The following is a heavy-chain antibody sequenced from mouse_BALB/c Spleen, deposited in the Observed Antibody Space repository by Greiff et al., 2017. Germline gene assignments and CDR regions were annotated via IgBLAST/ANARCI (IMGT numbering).Heavy chain of an antibody. Sequence: EVHLVESGGGLVQPKGSLKLSCAASGFTFNTYAMNWVRQAPGKGLEWVARIRSKSNNYATYYADSVKDRFTISRDDSQSMLYLQMNNLKTEDTAMYYCVRQDYDYDEAWFAYWGQGTLVTVSA. CDR2: IRSKSNNYAT. J-gene: IGHJ3*01. V-gene: IGHV10-1*02. D-gene: IGHD2-4*01. CDR1: GFTFNTYA. CDR3: VRQDYDYDEAWFAY.